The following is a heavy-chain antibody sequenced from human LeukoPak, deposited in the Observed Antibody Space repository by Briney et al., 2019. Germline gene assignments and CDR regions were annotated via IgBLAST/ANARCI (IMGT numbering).Heavy chain of an antibody. J-gene: IGHJ4*02. CDR3: SCDWLYFDY. CDR1: GFTFSSYA. D-gene: IGHD5-12*01. V-gene: IGHV3-30-3*01. CDR2: ISYDGSNK. Sequence: GSLRLSCAASGFTFSSYAMHWVRQAPGKGLEWVAVISYDGSNKYYADSVKGRFTISRDNSKNTLYLQMNSLRAEDTAVYYCSCDWLYFDYWGQGTLVTVSS.